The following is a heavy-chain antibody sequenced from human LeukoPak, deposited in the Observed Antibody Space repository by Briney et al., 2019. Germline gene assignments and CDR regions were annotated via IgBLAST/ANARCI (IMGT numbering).Heavy chain of an antibody. CDR2: ISAYNGNT. CDR1: GGTFSSYA. J-gene: IGHJ4*02. Sequence: ASVKVSCKASGGTFSSYAISWVRQPPGQGLEWMGWISAYNGNTNYAQKLQGRVTMTTDTSTSTAYMELRSLRSDDTAVYYCARDRSGSYYLGYWGQGTLVTVSS. V-gene: IGHV1-18*01. D-gene: IGHD1-26*01. CDR3: ARDRSGSYYLGY.